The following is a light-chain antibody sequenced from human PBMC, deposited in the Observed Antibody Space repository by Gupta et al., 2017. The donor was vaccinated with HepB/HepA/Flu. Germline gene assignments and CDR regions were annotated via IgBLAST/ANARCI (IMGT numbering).Light chain of an antibody. CDR2: AAS. J-gene: IGKJ1*01. CDR1: QGSSSY. CDR3: QQINSYPCT. Sequence: IQLTQSPSFLSASVGDRVTITCRASQGSSSYLAWYQQKPGKAPKLLIYAASTLQSGVPSRCSGSGSGTEFTLTIRSLQPEDFETYYCQQINSYPCTFGQGTKVEIK. V-gene: IGKV1-9*01.